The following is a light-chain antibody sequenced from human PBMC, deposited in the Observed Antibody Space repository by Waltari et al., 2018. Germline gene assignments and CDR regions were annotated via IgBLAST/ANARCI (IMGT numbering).Light chain of an antibody. CDR3: QQYYTTPSIN. J-gene: IGKJ5*01. CDR1: LGISNS. Sequence: DIQMTQSPSSLSASVGDRVTITCRASLGISNSLAWYQQKPGKAPKLLLYAASILESGVPSRFSGSRSGTDYTLTISSLQPEDFATYYCQQYYTTPSINFGQGTRVEIK. CDR2: AAS. V-gene: IGKV1-NL1*01.